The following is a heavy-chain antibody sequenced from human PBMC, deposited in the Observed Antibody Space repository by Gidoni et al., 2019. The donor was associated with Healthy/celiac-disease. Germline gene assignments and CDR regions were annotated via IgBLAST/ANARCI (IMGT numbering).Heavy chain of an antibody. CDR3: AREGLTDSTTVVKYYFDY. CDR1: GYSISRGSY. D-gene: IGHD4-17*01. J-gene: IGHJ4*02. CDR2: IYHSGST. V-gene: IGHV4-38-2*02. Sequence: QVQLQESGPGLVKPSETPSLTCAVSGYSISRGSYWGWIRQPPGKGLEWIGTIYHSGSTYYNPSLKSRVTISLDTSKNQFSLRLSSVTAADTAVYYCAREGLTDSTTVVKYYFDYWGQGTLVTVSS.